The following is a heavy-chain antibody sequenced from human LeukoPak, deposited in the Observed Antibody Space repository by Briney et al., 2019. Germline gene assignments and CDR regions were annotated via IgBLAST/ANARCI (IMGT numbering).Heavy chain of an antibody. CDR3: ARSAYFGSAFDY. V-gene: IGHV4-59*01. Sequence: YPSETLSLTCTVSGGSISSYYWSWIRQPPGKGLEWIGYIHYIGTTNYNPSLKSRVTISVDTSKNQFSLKLISVTAADTAVYYCARSAYFGSAFDYWGQGNLVTVSS. CDR1: GGSISSYY. CDR2: IHYIGTT. J-gene: IGHJ4*02. D-gene: IGHD3-10*01.